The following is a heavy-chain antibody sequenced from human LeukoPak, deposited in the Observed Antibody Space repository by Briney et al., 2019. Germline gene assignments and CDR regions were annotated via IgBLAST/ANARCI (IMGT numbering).Heavy chain of an antibody. V-gene: IGHV3-30-3*01. D-gene: IGHD1-20*01. CDR2: ISYDGSTK. J-gene: IGHJ3*02. Sequence: GGSLRLSCAASGFTFSTYAIHWVRQAPGKGLEWVTVISYDGSTKYYADSVKGRFTISRDNSKNTLYLQMNSLRAEDTAVYYCAKDHGITGTDDAFDIWGQGTMVTVSS. CDR1: GFTFSTYA. CDR3: AKDHGITGTDDAFDI.